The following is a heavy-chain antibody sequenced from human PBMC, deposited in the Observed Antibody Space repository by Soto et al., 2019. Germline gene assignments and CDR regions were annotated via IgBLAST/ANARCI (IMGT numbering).Heavy chain of an antibody. CDR1: GFSVNNYY. V-gene: IGHV3-53*01. Sequence: GGSLRLSCAASGFSVNNYYMSWVRQAPGKGLQWVSVIYSDGRTFYADSVKGRFTISRDNSKNTVYLQMNSLRAEDTAVYYCARGVLDSDGYYFDKWAQGNPVTVSS. CDR2: IYSDGRT. D-gene: IGHD3-22*01. J-gene: IGHJ4*02. CDR3: ARGVLDSDGYYFDK.